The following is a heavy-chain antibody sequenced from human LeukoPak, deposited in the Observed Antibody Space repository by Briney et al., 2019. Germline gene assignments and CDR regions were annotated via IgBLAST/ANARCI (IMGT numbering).Heavy chain of an antibody. CDR2: IIPIFGTA. D-gene: IGHD4-23*01. CDR1: GGTFSSYA. Sequence: SVKVSCKASGGTFSSYAISWVRQAPGQGLEWMGGIIPIFGTANYAQKFQGRVTITADESTSTAYMELSSLRSEDTAVYYCARGGGNPYYYYYMDVWGKGTTVTVSS. J-gene: IGHJ6*03. CDR3: ARGGGNPYYYYYMDV. V-gene: IGHV1-69*13.